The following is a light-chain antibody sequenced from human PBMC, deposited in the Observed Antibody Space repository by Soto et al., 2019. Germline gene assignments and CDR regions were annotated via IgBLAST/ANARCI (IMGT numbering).Light chain of an antibody. CDR2: AAS. Sequence: DIQMTQSPSSLSASVGDRVTITCRASQSISTYLDWYQQKAGKAPKVMIHAASSLQSGAPSRCSGSGSWTDFTLNISSLQPEDFGTYYCQQCYSTPFTFARGPKVDIK. CDR3: QQCYSTPFT. J-gene: IGKJ3*01. CDR1: QSISTY. V-gene: IGKV1-39*01.